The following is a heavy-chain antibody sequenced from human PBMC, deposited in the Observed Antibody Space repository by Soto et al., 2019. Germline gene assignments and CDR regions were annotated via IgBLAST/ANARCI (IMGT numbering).Heavy chain of an antibody. CDR2: IWYDGSNK. D-gene: IGHD3-22*01. J-gene: IGHJ6*03. V-gene: IGHV3-33*01. CDR1: GFTFSSYG. Sequence: GGSLRLSCAASGFTFSSYGMHWVRQAPGKGLEWVVVIWYDGSNKYYADSVKGRFTISRDNSKNTLYLQMNSLRAEDTAVYYCARDSSYYDSSGYYPSYYMDVWGKGTTVTVSS. CDR3: ARDSSYYDSSGYYPSYYMDV.